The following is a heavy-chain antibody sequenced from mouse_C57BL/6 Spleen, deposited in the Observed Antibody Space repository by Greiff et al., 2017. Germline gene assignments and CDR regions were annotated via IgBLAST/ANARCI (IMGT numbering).Heavy chain of an antibody. J-gene: IGHJ4*01. D-gene: IGHD2-4*01. Sequence: EVHLVESEGGLVQPGSSMKLSCTASGFTFSDYYMAWVRQVPEKGLEWVANINYDGSSTYYLDSLKSRFIISRDNAKNILYLQMSSLKSEDTATYYCARYDYDGAMDYWGQGTSVTVSS. CDR1: GFTFSDYY. V-gene: IGHV5-16*01. CDR2: INYDGSST. CDR3: ARYDYDGAMDY.